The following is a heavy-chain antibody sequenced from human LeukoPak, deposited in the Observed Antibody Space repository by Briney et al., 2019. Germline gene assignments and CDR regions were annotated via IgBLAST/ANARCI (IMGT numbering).Heavy chain of an antibody. D-gene: IGHD4-17*01. J-gene: IGHJ3*02. CDR1: GGSFSGYY. CDR2: INHSGST. Sequence: PSETLSLTCAVYGGSFSGYYWSWIRQPPGKGLEWIGEINHSGSTNYNASLKSRVTISVDTCKNECSLKLSSVTAADTAVYYCARGNYGDYLDAFDIWGQGTMVTVSS. V-gene: IGHV4-34*01. CDR3: ARGNYGDYLDAFDI.